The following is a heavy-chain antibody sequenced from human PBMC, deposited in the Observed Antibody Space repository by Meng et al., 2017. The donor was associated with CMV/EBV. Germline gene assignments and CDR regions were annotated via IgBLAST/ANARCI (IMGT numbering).Heavy chain of an antibody. CDR3: TRSWIDSFTPDFDY. V-gene: IGHV1-2*06. CDR1: GYSFIGHY. J-gene: IGHJ4*02. D-gene: IGHD2-2*03. Sequence: QVQLVQSGSEVKNPGASVKVSGKASGYSFIGHYIHWVRQAPGQGLEWMGRINPNSAGTNYVEKFQGRVTMTRDTSNNIVYMELTRLTSDDTAVYYCTRSWIDSFTPDFDYWGQGTLVTVSS. CDR2: INPNSAGT.